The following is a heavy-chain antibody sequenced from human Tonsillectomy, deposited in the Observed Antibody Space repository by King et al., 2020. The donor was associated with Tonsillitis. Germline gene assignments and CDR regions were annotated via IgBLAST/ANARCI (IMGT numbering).Heavy chain of an antibody. CDR3: VGVGSSDDYGDYGPTC. CDR1: GGSISSYY. J-gene: IGHJ4*02. V-gene: IGHV4-59*01. CDR2: IYYSGST. Sequence: VQLQESGPGLVKPSETLSLTCTVSGGSISSYYWSWIRQPPGKGLEWIGYIYYSGSTNYNPSLKSRVTISVDTSKNQFSLKLSSVTAADTAVYYCVGVGSSDDYGDYGPTCWGKGTLVTVSS. D-gene: IGHD4-17*01.